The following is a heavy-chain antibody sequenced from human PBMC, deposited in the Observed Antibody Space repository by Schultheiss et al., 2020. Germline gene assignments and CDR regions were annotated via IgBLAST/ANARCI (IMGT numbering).Heavy chain of an antibody. D-gene: IGHD6-6*01. V-gene: IGHV3-9*01. CDR3: AKEARVRSSGIDY. J-gene: IGHJ4*02. CDR2: ISWNRGSI. Sequence: SLKISCAASGFTFDDYAMHWVRQAPGKGLEWVSGISWNRGSIGYADSVKGRFTISRDNAKNSLYLQMNSLRAEDTALYYCAKEARVRSSGIDYWGQGTLVTVSS. CDR1: GFTFDDYA.